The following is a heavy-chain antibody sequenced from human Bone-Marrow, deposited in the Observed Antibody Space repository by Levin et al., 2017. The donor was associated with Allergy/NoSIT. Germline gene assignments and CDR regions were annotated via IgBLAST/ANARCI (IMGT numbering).Heavy chain of an antibody. Sequence: ASVKVSCKATGGTFSNYSINWVRQAPGQGLEWMGGIIPLFDTMNYAQKFQGRVSIIADESTVTAYMELSSLRSDDTAVYYCARSPPRKPYTPEMRGDYGLDVWGQGTTVTVSS. CDR1: GGTFSNYS. CDR3: ARSPPRKPYTPEMRGDYGLDV. D-gene: IGHD1-14*01. CDR2: IIPLFDTM. V-gene: IGHV1-69*13. J-gene: IGHJ6*02.